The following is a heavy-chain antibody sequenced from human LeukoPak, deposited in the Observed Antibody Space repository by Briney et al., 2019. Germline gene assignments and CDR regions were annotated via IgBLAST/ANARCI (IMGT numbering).Heavy chain of an antibody. Sequence: GGSLRLSCAASGFTFSRYGMHWVRQAPGKGLEWVAVISYDGSNKYYVDSVKGRFTISKDNSKYTLYLQMNSLRAEDTAVYYCAKDRDILTGYLDYWGQGTLVTVSS. CDR2: ISYDGSNK. V-gene: IGHV3-30*18. D-gene: IGHD3-9*01. CDR1: GFTFSRYG. CDR3: AKDRDILTGYLDY. J-gene: IGHJ4*02.